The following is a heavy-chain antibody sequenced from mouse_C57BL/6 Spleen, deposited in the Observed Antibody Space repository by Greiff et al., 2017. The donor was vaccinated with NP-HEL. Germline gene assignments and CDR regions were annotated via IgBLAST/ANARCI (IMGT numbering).Heavy chain of an antibody. D-gene: IGHD2-4*01. J-gene: IGHJ4*01. CDR2: IDPSDSET. CDR3: ARSYYDYLYAMDY. V-gene: IGHV1-52*01. Sequence: QVQLQQPGAELVRPGSSVKLSCKASGYTFTSYWMHWVKQRPIQGLEWIGNIDPSDSETHYNQKFKDKATLTVDKSSSTAYMQLSSLTSEDSAVYYCARSYYDYLYAMDYWGQGTSVTVSS. CDR1: GYTFTSYW.